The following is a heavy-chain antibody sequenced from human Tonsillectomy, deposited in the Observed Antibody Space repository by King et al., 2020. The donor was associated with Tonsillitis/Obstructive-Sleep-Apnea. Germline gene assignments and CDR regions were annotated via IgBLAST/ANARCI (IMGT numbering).Heavy chain of an antibody. CDR1: GGSISSYY. CDR3: ARGRRAVAGTDDAFDI. J-gene: IGHJ3*02. D-gene: IGHD6-19*01. Sequence: VQLQESGPGLVKPSETLSLTCTVSGGSISSYYWSWIRPPPGKGLEWIGYIYYSGSTNYNPSLKSRVTISVDTSKNQFSLKLSSVTAADTAVYYCARGRRAVAGTDDAFDIWGQGTMVTVSS. CDR2: IYYSGST. V-gene: IGHV4-59*01.